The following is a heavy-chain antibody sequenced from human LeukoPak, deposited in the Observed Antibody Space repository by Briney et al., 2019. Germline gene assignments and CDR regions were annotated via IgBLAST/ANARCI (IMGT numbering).Heavy chain of an antibody. CDR3: TRRYYFDTSGYYGDDY. V-gene: IGHV3-53*01. J-gene: IGHJ4*02. D-gene: IGHD3-22*01. Sequence: GGSLRLSCAASGFTVSSNYMSWVRQAPGKGLEWVSVIYSGGSTYYADSVKGRFTISRDNSKNTLYLQMNSLRAEDTAVYYCTRRYYFDTSGYYGDDYWGQGTLVTVSS. CDR2: IYSGGST. CDR1: GFTVSSNY.